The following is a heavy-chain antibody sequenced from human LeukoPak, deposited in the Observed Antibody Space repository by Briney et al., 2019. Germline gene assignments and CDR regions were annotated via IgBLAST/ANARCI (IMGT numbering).Heavy chain of an antibody. Sequence: SETLSLTCTVSGGSISSGGSYWSWIRQHPGKGLEWIGYIYYSGSTYYNPSLKSRVTISVDTSKNQFSLKLSSVTAADTAVYYCARGNDFWSGYYPFDYWGQGTLVTVSS. J-gene: IGHJ4*02. CDR2: IYYSGST. CDR3: ARGNDFWSGYYPFDY. D-gene: IGHD3-3*01. V-gene: IGHV4-31*03. CDR1: GGSISSGGSY.